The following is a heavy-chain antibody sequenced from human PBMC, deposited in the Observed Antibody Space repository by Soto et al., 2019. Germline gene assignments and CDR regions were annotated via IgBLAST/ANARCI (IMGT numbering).Heavy chain of an antibody. J-gene: IGHJ6*02. V-gene: IGHV1-69*12. CDR3: ATLYSSGGSYYYYGVDV. Sequence: QVQLVQSGAEVKKPGSSVKVSCKASGGTFSSYAISWVRQAPGQGLEWMGGIIPIFGTADYAQKFQGRVTITADESTSTAYMELSRLRSEDTAVYYCATLYSSGGSYYYYGVDVWGQGTTVTVSS. D-gene: IGHD6-19*01. CDR1: GGTFSSYA. CDR2: IIPIFGTA.